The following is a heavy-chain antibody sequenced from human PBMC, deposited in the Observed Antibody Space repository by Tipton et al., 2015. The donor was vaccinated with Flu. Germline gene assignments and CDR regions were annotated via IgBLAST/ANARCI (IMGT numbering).Heavy chain of an antibody. CDR2: INHSGST. CDR3: ARVTELLWFGEARGWFDP. V-gene: IGHV4-34*01. Sequence: TLSLTCAVYGGSFSGYYWSWIRQPPGKGLEWIGEINHSGSTNYNPSPKSRVTISVDTSKNQFSLKLSSVTAADTAVYYCARVTELLWFGEARGWFDPWGQGTLVTVSS. CDR1: GGSFSGYY. J-gene: IGHJ5*02. D-gene: IGHD3-10*01.